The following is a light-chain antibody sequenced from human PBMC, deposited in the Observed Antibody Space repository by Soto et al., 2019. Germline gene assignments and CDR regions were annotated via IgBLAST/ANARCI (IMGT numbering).Light chain of an antibody. Sequence: EIVLTQSPGTLSLSPGERATLSCRASQSVTSTYLAWYQQKPGQAPRLLMSDASSRATGIPDRFSGSGSGTDFPLNIRRLEAGGCAVDYCHQYASPPLTFRGGTKVEIK. J-gene: IGKJ4*02. CDR2: DAS. V-gene: IGKV3-20*01. CDR3: HQYASPPLT. CDR1: QSVTSTY.